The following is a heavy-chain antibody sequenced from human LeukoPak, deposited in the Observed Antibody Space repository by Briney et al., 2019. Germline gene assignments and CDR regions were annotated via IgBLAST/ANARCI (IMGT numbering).Heavy chain of an antibody. CDR2: INHSGST. V-gene: IGHV4-34*01. J-gene: IGHJ4*02. Sequence: PSETLSLTCTVSGGSISSYYWSWIRQPPGKGLEWIGEINHSGSTNYNPSLKSRVTISVDTSKNQFSLKLSSVTAADTAVYYCARGGGAAAGTPFDYWGQGTLVTVSS. CDR1: GGSISSYY. D-gene: IGHD6-13*01. CDR3: ARGGGAAAGTPFDY.